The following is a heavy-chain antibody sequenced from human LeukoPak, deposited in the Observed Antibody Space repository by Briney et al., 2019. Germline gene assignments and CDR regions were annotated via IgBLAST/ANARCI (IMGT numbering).Heavy chain of an antibody. Sequence: GGSLRLSCAASGFTFSSYGMHWVRQAPGKGLEWVAVISYDGSNKYYADSVKGRFTISRDNSKNTLYLQMNGLRAEDTAVYYCAKDLDYWGQGTLVTVSS. J-gene: IGHJ4*02. CDR2: ISYDGSNK. V-gene: IGHV3-30*18. CDR1: GFTFSSYG. CDR3: AKDLDY.